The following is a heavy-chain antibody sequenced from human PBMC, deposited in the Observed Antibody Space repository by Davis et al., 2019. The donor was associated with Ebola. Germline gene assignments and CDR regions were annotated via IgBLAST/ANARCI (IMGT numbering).Heavy chain of an antibody. V-gene: IGHV3-7*01. CDR2: IKKDGTIK. Sequence: ESLKISCAASGFALSSYWMSWVRQAPGKGLEWVANIKKDGTIKYYVDSVKGRFTISRDNAKNSLDLQMNNLRAEDAAVYYCARDPIQASRVYVSGDYWGQGTLVTVSS. J-gene: IGHJ4*02. CDR1: GFALSSYW. CDR3: ARDPIQASRVYVSGDY. D-gene: IGHD5/OR15-5a*01.